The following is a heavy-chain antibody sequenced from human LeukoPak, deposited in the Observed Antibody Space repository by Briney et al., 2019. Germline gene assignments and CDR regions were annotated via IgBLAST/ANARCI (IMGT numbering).Heavy chain of an antibody. CDR1: VSEFSFNAYA. Sequence: GGSLRLSCAASVSEFSFNAYALNWVRQAPGKGLEWVSAISGSGGSTYYADSVKGRFTISRDNSKNTLYLQMNSLRAEDTAVYYCAKCRFLEWRNNWFDPWGQGTLVTVSS. CDR2: ISGSGGST. CDR3: AKCRFLEWRNNWFDP. D-gene: IGHD3-3*01. J-gene: IGHJ5*02. V-gene: IGHV3-23*01.